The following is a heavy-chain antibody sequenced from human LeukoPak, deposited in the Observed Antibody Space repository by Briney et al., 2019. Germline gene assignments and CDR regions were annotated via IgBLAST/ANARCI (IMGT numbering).Heavy chain of an antibody. D-gene: IGHD1-26*01. CDR1: GFTFSSYS. V-gene: IGHV3-21*01. CDR3: ARGSGGALDY. Sequence: GGSLRLSCAASGFTFSSYSMNWVRQAPGKGLEWVSSISSSNSYIYYADLVKGRFTISRDNAKNSLYLQMDSLRAEDTAVYYCARGSGGALDYWGQGTLVTVSS. J-gene: IGHJ4*02. CDR2: ISSSNSYI.